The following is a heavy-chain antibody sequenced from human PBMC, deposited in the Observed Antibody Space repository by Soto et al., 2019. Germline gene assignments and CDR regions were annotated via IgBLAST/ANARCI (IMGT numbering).Heavy chain of an antibody. CDR1: GFTFSSYS. J-gene: IGHJ4*02. CDR3: ARGLGWRRGPFDF. D-gene: IGHD2-21*01. CDR2: ISSSSNTI. Sequence: PGWSLSLSCAASGFTFSSYSMNWVRQAPGKGLEWLSYISSSSNTIFYADSVKGRFTISRDSANSSLYLQLNSLRDDDTAVYFWARGLGWRRGPFDFWGQGTPVTVSS. V-gene: IGHV3-48*02.